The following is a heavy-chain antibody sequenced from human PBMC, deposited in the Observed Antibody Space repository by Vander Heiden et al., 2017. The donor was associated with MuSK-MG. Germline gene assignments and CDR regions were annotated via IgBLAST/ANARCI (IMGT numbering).Heavy chain of an antibody. CDR3: ARHNYYGSGTRGYFDY. D-gene: IGHD3-10*01. CDR1: GGSISSYY. J-gene: IGHJ4*02. V-gene: IGHV4-59*01. Sequence: QVQLQESGPGLVKPSATLSLTCTVSGGSISSYYWSWIRQPPGKGLEWIGYIYYSGSTNYNPSLKSRVTISVDTSKNQFSLKLSSVTAADTAVYYCARHNYYGSGTRGYFDYWGQGTLVTVSS. CDR2: IYYSGST.